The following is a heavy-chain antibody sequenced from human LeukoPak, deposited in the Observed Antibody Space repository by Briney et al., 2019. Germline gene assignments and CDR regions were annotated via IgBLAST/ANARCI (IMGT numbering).Heavy chain of an antibody. V-gene: IGHV3-48*03. CDR2: ISSRCSAI. Sequence: GGSLRLSCAASGFTFSSYEMNGVRQAPGRGGEGGSYISSRCSAIYYADSVKGRFTISRDNAKNSLYLQMKSLRTEDTAVYYCARDGPHDYYDSSGYPEGFQHWGQGTLVTVSS. CDR3: ARDGPHDYYDSSGYPEGFQH. CDR1: GFTFSSYE. D-gene: IGHD3-22*01. J-gene: IGHJ1*01.